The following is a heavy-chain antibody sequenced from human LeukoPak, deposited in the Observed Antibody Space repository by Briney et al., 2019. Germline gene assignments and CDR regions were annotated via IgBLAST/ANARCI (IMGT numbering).Heavy chain of an antibody. CDR1: GFTFTSYS. CDR3: ARDGVAPGIYFDY. CDR2: MSGSGGST. D-gene: IGHD2-2*01. Sequence: GGSLKLSCAASGFTFTSYSMNWVRQAPGEGLEWVSGMSGSGGSTYYVDSVKGRFTISRDSSKKSLYLQMNSLRAEDTAVYYCARDGVAPGIYFDYWGQGTLVTVSS. J-gene: IGHJ4*02. V-gene: IGHV3-23*01.